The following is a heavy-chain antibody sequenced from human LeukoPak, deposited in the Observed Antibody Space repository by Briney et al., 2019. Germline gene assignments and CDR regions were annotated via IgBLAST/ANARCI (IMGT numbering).Heavy chain of an antibody. J-gene: IGHJ3*02. Sequence: SETLSLTCTVSGDSIGSYSWNWIRQPPGKGLEWIGHFYYSGNTNYSPSLKSRVTISVDTSKNQFSLKLSSLTAADTAVYYCARDFYDTSTYYYVDAFDIWGQGTMVTVSS. V-gene: IGHV4-59*01. CDR3: ARDFYDTSTYYYVDAFDI. CDR1: GDSIGSYS. D-gene: IGHD3-22*01. CDR2: FYYSGNT.